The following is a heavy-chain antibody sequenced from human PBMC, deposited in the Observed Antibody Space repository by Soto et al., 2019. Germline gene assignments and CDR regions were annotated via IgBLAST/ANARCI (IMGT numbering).Heavy chain of an antibody. V-gene: IGHV3-7*03. CDR3: ARDGSSSWSNWFDP. D-gene: IGHD6-13*01. Sequence: GGSLRLSCAASGFTFSSYWMSWVRQAPGKGLEWVANIKQDGSEKYYVDSVKGRFTISRDNAKNSLYLQMNSPRAEDTAVYYCARDGSSSWSNWFDPWGQGTLVTVSS. CDR1: GFTFSSYW. CDR2: IKQDGSEK. J-gene: IGHJ5*02.